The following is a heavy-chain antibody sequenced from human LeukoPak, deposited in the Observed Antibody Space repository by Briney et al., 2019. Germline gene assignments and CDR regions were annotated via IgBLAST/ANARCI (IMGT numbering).Heavy chain of an antibody. Sequence: GGSLRLSCAASGFTFDDYTMHWVRQAPGKGLEWVSLISWDGGSTYYADSVKGRFTISRDNSKNSLYLQMNSLRTEDTAFYYCAKGDVDFGDHPFDYWGQGTLVTVSS. CDR2: ISWDGGST. CDR1: GFTFDDYT. D-gene: IGHD4-17*01. J-gene: IGHJ4*02. V-gene: IGHV3-43*01. CDR3: AKGDVDFGDHPFDY.